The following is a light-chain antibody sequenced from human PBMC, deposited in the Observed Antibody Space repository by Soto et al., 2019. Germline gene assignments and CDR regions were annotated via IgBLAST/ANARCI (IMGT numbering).Light chain of an antibody. Sequence: IQMTQSPSYLCASILDIVILTWVASQSISRYLNWYQQKTGKAHKPLIHDASSLQSGVPSRFSGSGSGPDFTLNITSLQTEEFATYYCQQGHSTTITVGQGTRLEI. CDR1: QSISRY. J-gene: IGKJ5*01. V-gene: IGKV1-39*01. CDR2: DAS. CDR3: QQGHSTTIT.